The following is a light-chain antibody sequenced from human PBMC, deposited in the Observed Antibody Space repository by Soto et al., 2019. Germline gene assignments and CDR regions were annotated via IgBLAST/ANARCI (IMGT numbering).Light chain of an antibody. V-gene: IGLV2-11*01. J-gene: IGLJ1*01. CDR3: NSYTTLSNRV. CDR1: SSDVGGYNY. CDR2: DVT. Sequence: QSVLTQPRSVSGSPGQSVTISCTGTSSDVGGYNYVSWYQQHPGKAPKLMIYDVTNRPSGVSNRFSGSKSGNTASLTISGLQAEDEANYYCNSYTTLSNRVFGTGTKVTVL.